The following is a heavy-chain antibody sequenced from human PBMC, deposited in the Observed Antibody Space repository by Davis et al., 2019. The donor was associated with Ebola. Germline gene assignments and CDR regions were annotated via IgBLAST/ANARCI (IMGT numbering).Heavy chain of an antibody. D-gene: IGHD4-23*01. CDR2: IIPIFGTA. Sequence: SSVKVSCKASGYTFTSYGISWVRQAPGQGLEWMGGIIPIFGTANYAQKFQGRVTITADKSTSTANMELSSLRSEDTAVYYCARGRPTMTTVVTHRYYYYGMDVWGQGTTVTVSS. V-gene: IGHV1-69*06. J-gene: IGHJ6*02. CDR3: ARGRPTMTTVVTHRYYYYGMDV. CDR1: GYTFTSYG.